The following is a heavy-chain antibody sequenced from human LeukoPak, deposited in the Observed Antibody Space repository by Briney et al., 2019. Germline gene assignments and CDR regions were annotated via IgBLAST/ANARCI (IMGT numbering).Heavy chain of an antibody. J-gene: IGHJ5*02. CDR1: GYTFTNNW. D-gene: IGHD5-24*01. CDR2: ISPTGGST. CDR3: ARDNSVRDEAWWFYP. V-gene: IGHV1-46*01. Sequence: ASVKVSCKAFGYTFTNNWMHWVRQAPGQGPEWMGLISPTGGSTAYAQKFQGRVTLTRDMSTSTDYLELSSLRSEDTAVYYCARDNSVRDEAWWFYPWGQGTLVTVSS.